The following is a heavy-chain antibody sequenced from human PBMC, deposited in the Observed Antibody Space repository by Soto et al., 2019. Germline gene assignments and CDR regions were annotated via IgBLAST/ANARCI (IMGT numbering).Heavy chain of an antibody. V-gene: IGHV4-4*02. CDR1: GGSISSSNW. J-gene: IGHJ1*01. CDR2: IYHSGST. D-gene: IGHD2-21*02. Sequence: QVQLQESGPGLVKPSGTLSLTCAVSGGSISSSNWWSWVRQPPGKGLEWIGEIYHSGSTNYNPSLNSRVTISVDKSKNQFSLKLSSVTAADTAVYYCASESYCGGDCGYLYFQHWGQGTLVTVSS. CDR3: ASESYCGGDCGYLYFQH.